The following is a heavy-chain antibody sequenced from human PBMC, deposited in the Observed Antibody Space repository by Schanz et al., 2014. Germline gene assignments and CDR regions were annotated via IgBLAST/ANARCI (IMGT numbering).Heavy chain of an antibody. CDR3: VPMSIAAH. CDR1: GFIFSNSW. CDR2: ISSGGRNI. J-gene: IGHJ4*02. Sequence: EVQLVESGGGLVQPGGSLRLSCAASGFIFSNSWMSWVRQAPGKGLEWVSSISSGGRNISYADSLKGRFTISRDNSKNTLYLQMNSLRGEDTAVYYCVPMSIAAHWGQGTLVTVSS. D-gene: IGHD6-6*01. V-gene: IGHV3-21*01.